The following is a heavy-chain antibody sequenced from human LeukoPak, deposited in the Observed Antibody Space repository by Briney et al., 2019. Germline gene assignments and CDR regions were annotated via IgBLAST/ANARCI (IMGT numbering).Heavy chain of an antibody. Sequence: GGSLRLSCAASGFTFSSYAMSWVRQAPGKGLEWVSAISGSGGSTYYADSVKGRFTISSDKSKHTLYLQMNSLGAEDTAVYYCAKDLGELPRAFDYWGQGTLVTVSS. CDR2: ISGSGGST. CDR3: AKDLGELPRAFDY. J-gene: IGHJ4*02. CDR1: GFTFSSYA. D-gene: IGHD1-26*01. V-gene: IGHV3-23*01.